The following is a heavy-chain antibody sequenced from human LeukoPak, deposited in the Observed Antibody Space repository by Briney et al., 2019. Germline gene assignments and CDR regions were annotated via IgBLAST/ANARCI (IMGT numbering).Heavy chain of an antibody. CDR2: IYSGGST. D-gene: IGHD4-23*01. Sequence: GGSLRLSCAASGFTFSSYAMSWVRQAPGKGLEWVSVIYSGGSTYYADSVKGRFTISRDNSKNTLYLQMNSLRAEDTVVYYCARVAPTKVVTNQYYYYGMDVWGQGTTVTVSS. CDR3: ARVAPTKVVTNQYYYYGMDV. J-gene: IGHJ6*02. CDR1: GFTFSSYA. V-gene: IGHV3-66*01.